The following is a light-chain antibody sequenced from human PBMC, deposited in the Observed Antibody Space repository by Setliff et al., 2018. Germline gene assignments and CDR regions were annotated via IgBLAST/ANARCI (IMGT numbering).Light chain of an antibody. CDR1: GSDVGGYDY. CDR3: ISYLYSQTLYV. Sequence: QSALTQPASVSGSPGQTIILSCTGTGSDVGGYDYISWYQLHPGKVPKLMIYDVINRPSGVSDCFSGSKSGNTASLTISGLQAEDEATYYCISYLYSQTLYVFGTGTKVTVL. CDR2: DVI. V-gene: IGLV2-14*03. J-gene: IGLJ1*01.